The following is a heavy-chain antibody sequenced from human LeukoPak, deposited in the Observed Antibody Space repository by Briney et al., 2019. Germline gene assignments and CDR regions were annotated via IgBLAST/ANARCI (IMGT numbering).Heavy chain of an antibody. CDR1: GGSISSGSYY. CDR3: ARLRVAAAAY. V-gene: IGHV4-61*02. CDR2: IYTSGST. J-gene: IGHJ4*02. Sequence: SETLSLTCTVSGGSISSGSYYWSWIRQPAGKGLEWIGRIYTSGSTNYNPSLKSRVTISVDTSKNQFSLKLSSVTAADTAVYYCARLRVAAAAYWGQGTLVTVSS. D-gene: IGHD6-13*01.